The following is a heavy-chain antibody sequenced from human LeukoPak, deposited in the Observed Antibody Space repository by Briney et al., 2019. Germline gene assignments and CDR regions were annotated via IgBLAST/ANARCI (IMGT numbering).Heavy chain of an antibody. J-gene: IGHJ3*02. V-gene: IGHV1-46*01. CDR1: GYIFSSYY. CDR3: ARGVGNEGLPI. CDR2: ISPSGGST. D-gene: IGHD1-26*01. Sequence: ASVKVSCKASGYIFSSYYMHGVRQAPGQGLEWMGIISPSGGSTTYAQKFQGRVTMTRDTSTSTVYMELSSLTSDDTAVYYCARGVGNEGLPIWGQGTLVSVSS.